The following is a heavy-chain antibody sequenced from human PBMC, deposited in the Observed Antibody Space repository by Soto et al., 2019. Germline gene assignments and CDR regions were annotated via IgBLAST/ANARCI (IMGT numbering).Heavy chain of an antibody. J-gene: IGHJ4*02. CDR3: ARIYYDSSGYYCDY. CDR2: IYPGYSDT. V-gene: IGHV5-51*01. CDR1: GYXFTSYW. Sequence: EXLKISCKCSGYXFTSYWVCWVRHMPGKGLELMGIIYPGYSDTRYSPSFQGQVTISADKSSSTAYLQWSSLNSSDTAMYYCARIYYDSSGYYCDYWGQGTLGTVSS. D-gene: IGHD3-22*01.